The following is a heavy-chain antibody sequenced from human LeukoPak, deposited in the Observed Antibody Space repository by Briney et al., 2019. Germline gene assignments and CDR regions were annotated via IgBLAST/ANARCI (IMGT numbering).Heavy chain of an antibody. CDR2: VDPEDGET. CDR1: GYTFTDYY. J-gene: IGHJ4*02. Sequence: GASVKVSCKASGYTFTDYYMHWVQQAPGKGLEWMGRVDPEDGETIYAEKFQGRVTITADTSTDTAYMELSSLRSEDTAVYYCAKQNRITIFGVVIMDYWGQGTLVTVSS. D-gene: IGHD3-3*01. CDR3: AKQNRITIFGVVIMDY. V-gene: IGHV1-69-2*01.